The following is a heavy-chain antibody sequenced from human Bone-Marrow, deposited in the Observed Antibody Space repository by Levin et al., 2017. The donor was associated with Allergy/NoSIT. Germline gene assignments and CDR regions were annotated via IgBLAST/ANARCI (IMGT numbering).Heavy chain of an antibody. CDR3: ARLPALDSSSRERGLDY. J-gene: IGHJ4*02. V-gene: IGHV1-2*06. CDR1: GYTFTGYY. Sequence: GESLKISCKASGYTFTGYYMHWVRQAPGQGLEWMGRINPNSGGTNYAQKFQGRVTMTRDTSISTAYMELSRLRSDDTAVYYCARLPALDSSSRERGLDYWGQGTLVTVSS. D-gene: IGHD6-6*01. CDR2: INPNSGGT.